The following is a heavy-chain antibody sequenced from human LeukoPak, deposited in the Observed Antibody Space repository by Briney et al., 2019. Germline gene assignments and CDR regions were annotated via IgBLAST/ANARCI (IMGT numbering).Heavy chain of an antibody. D-gene: IGHD6-6*01. CDR3: ASTTGSSSEWDY. V-gene: IGHV1-69*13. J-gene: IGHJ4*02. Sequence: SVKVSCKASGGTLSSYAISWVRQAPGQGLEWMGGIIPIFGTANYAQKFQGRVTITADESTSTAYMELSSLRSEDTAVYYCASTTGSSSEWDYWGQGTLVTVSS. CDR2: IIPIFGTA. CDR1: GGTLSSYA.